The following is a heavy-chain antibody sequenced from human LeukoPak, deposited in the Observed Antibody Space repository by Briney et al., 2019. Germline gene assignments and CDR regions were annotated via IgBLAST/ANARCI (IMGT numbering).Heavy chain of an antibody. CDR3: ASGNSMDY. J-gene: IGHJ4*02. V-gene: IGHV3-7*05. Sequence: GGSLRLPCAASGFSFSSYWMYWVRQAPGKGLEWVANIKQDGSAKNYVDSEKGRFTSYRDNAKNSLYLQMNSLRTEHTAVYYCASGNSMDYWGQGTLVTVSS. CDR2: IKQDGSAK. D-gene: IGHD4-23*01. CDR1: GFSFSSYW.